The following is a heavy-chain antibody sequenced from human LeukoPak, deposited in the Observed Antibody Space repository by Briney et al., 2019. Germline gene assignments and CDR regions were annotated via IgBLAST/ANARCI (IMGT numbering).Heavy chain of an antibody. CDR3: ARGLIVVVPAADNWFDP. J-gene: IGHJ5*02. V-gene: IGHV1-2*02. Sequence: ASVKVSCKASGYTFTGYYMHWVRQAPGQGLEWMGWINPNSGGTNYAQKFQGRVIMTRDTSISTAYMELSRLRSDDTAVYYCARGLIVVVPAADNWFDPWGQGTLVTVSS. CDR1: GYTFTGYY. D-gene: IGHD2-2*01. CDR2: INPNSGGT.